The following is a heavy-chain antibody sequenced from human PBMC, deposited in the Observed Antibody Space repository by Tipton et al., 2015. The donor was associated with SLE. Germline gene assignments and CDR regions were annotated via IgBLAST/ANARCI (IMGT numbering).Heavy chain of an antibody. Sequence: LRLSCAVYGGSFSGYYWSWIRQPPGKGLEWIGEINHSGSTNYNPSLKSRVTISVDTSKNQFSLKLSSVTAADTAVYYCARCRVAGSNYYYYYMDVWGKGTTVTVSS. CDR1: GGSFSGYY. J-gene: IGHJ6*03. V-gene: IGHV4-34*01. CDR2: INHSGST. D-gene: IGHD6-19*01. CDR3: ARCRVAGSNYYYYYMDV.